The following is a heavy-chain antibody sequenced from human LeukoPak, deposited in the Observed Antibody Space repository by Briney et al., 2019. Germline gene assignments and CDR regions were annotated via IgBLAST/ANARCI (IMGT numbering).Heavy chain of an antibody. D-gene: IGHD6-13*01. CDR3: AKALGYSSSFRDY. CDR1: GFTFSSNW. CDR2: IYSGGST. Sequence: GGSLRLSCAASGFTFSSNWMHWVRQAPGKGLEWVSVIYSGGSTYYADSVKGRFTISRDNSKNTLYLQMNSLRAEDTAVYYCAKALGYSSSFRDYWGQGTLVTVSS. V-gene: IGHV3-66*01. J-gene: IGHJ4*02.